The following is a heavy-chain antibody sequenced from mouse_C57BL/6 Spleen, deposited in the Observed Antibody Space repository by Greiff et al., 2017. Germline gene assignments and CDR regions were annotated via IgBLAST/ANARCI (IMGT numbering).Heavy chain of an antibody. V-gene: IGHV1-61*01. CDR3: AREGLYGKPHDY. CDR1: GYTFTSYW. J-gene: IGHJ2*01. Sequence: QVQLQQPGAELVRPGSSVKLSCKASGYTFTSYWMDWVKQRPGQGLEWIGNIYPSDSETHYNQKFKDKATLTVDKSSSTAYMQLSSLTSEDSAVYYCAREGLYGKPHDYWGQGTTLTVSS. CDR2: IYPSDSET. D-gene: IGHD2-1*01.